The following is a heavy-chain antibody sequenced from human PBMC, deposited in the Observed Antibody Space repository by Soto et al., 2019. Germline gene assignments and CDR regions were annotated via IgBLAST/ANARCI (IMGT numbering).Heavy chain of an antibody. Sequence: QVQLQQWGAGLLKPSETLSLTCAVYGGSFSGYYWSWIRQPPGKGLEWIGEINHSGGTNYNPSLKSRVTISVDTSKNQFSLKLSSVTAADTAVYYCARVGAPPRVAAAGIIRSDYWGQGTLVTVSS. CDR1: GGSFSGYY. CDR2: INHSGGT. CDR3: ARVGAPPRVAAAGIIRSDY. D-gene: IGHD6-13*01. J-gene: IGHJ4*02. V-gene: IGHV4-34*01.